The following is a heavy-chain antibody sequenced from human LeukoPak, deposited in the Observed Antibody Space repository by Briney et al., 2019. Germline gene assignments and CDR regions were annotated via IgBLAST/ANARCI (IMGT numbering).Heavy chain of an antibody. CDR1: GYTFTSYG. V-gene: IGHV1-18*01. J-gene: IGHJ4*02. CDR3: ARGLGDLTGYPYFNDY. CDR2: IRAYNGNT. Sequence: ASVKVSCKASGYTFTSYGLSWVRQAPGQGLEWMGWIRAYNGNTNYAQKLQGRVTMTTDTSTSTAYMEVRSLRSDDTAVYYCARGLGDLTGYPYFNDYWGQGTLVTVSS. D-gene: IGHD3-9*01.